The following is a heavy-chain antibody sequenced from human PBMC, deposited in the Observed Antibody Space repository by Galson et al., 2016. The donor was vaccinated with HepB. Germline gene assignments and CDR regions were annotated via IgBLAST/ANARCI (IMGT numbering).Heavy chain of an antibody. CDR3: ASFLEKVRPMDY. D-gene: IGHD2-2*01. Sequence: SLRLSCATSGFTFITYAMSWVRQAPGTGLEWVALITRAGEETYYGDSVKGRFTIPRDNSKSTVYIQMDSLRAEDSAVYYCASFLEKVRPMDYWGRGTLVSVSS. J-gene: IGHJ4*02. V-gene: IGHV3-23*01. CDR2: ITRAGEET. CDR1: GFTFITYA.